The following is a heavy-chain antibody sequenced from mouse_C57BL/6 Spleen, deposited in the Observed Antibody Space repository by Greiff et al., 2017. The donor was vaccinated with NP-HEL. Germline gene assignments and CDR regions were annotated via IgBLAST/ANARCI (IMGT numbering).Heavy chain of an antibody. J-gene: IGHJ3*01. CDR1: GYSITSGYY. Sequence: EVQLVESGPGLVKPSQSLSLTCSVTGYSITSGYYWNWIRQFPGNKLEWMGYISYDGSNNYNPSLKNRISITRDTSKNQFFLTLNSVTTEDTATYYCAREGYDPSWFAYWGQGTLVTVSA. CDR2: ISYDGSN. CDR3: AREGYDPSWFAY. D-gene: IGHD2-2*01. V-gene: IGHV3-6*01.